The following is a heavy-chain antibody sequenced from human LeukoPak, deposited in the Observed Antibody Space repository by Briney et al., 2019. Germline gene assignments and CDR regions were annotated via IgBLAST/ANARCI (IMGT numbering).Heavy chain of an antibody. CDR3: ARAGVFWSGSRFDY. CDR2: INHSGST. Sequence: SETLSLTCAVNGGSFSGYYWSWIRQPPGKGLEWIGEINHSGSTNYNPSLKSRVTISVDTSKNQFSLKLSSVTAADTAVYYCARAGVFWSGSRFDYWGQGALVTVSS. D-gene: IGHD3-3*01. CDR1: GGSFSGYY. J-gene: IGHJ4*02. V-gene: IGHV4-34*01.